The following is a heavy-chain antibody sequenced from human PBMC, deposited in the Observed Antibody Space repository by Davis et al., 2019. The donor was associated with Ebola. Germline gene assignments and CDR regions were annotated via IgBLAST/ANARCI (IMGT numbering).Heavy chain of an antibody. CDR3: ATVGELLSYFDY. J-gene: IGHJ4*02. V-gene: IGHV3-21*04. D-gene: IGHD1-26*01. CDR1: GSTFSAHT. CDR2: ISSTSYYI. Sequence: GESLKISCAASGSTFSAHTMNWVRQAPGKGLEWVSSISSTSYYINYADSVKGRFTISRDNSKNTLYLQMNSLRAEDTAVYYCATVGELLSYFDYWGQGTLVTVSS.